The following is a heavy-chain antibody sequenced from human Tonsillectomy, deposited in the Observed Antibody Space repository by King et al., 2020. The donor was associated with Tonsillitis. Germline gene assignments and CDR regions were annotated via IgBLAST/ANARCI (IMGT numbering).Heavy chain of an antibody. CDR3: AGLVDGRAAWFDH. J-gene: IGHJ5*02. CDR1: GYTFSNFW. D-gene: IGHD2-15*01. V-gene: IGHV5-51*03. Sequence: QLVQSGAEVRKPGESLKISCKGSGYTFSNFWIGWVRQMPGKGLEWMGIIYSGDSVSSYSPSFQGQVTISADKSIRTPYLQWSSLKASDTDMYYCAGLVDGRAAWFDHWGQGTLVTVPS. CDR2: IYSGDSVS.